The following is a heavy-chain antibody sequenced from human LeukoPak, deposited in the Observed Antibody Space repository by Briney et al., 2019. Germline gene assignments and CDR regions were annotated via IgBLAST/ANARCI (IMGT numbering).Heavy chain of an antibody. Sequence: SETLSLTCTVSGASISSYYWSWIRQPPGKGLEWIGYIYYSGSTNYNPSLKSRVTISVDTSKNQFSLKLSSVTAADTAVYYCARDSGSYLNFDYWGQGTLVTVSS. CDR2: IYYSGST. J-gene: IGHJ4*02. CDR1: GASISSYY. CDR3: ARDSGSYLNFDY. D-gene: IGHD1-26*01. V-gene: IGHV4-59*01.